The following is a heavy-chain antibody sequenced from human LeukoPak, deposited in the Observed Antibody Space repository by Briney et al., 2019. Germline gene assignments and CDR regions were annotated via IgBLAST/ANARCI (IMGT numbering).Heavy chain of an antibody. V-gene: IGHV1-2*02. CDR2: INPNSGGT. Sequence: GASVKVSCKTSGYTFTGYYMHWVRQAPGQGREWMGWINPNSGGTNYAQKFQGRVTMTRDTSISTAYMELSRLRSDDTAVYYCARIRDGYNDAYDIWGQGTMVTVSS. CDR3: ARIRDGYNDAYDI. CDR1: GYTFTGYY. J-gene: IGHJ3*02. D-gene: IGHD5-24*01.